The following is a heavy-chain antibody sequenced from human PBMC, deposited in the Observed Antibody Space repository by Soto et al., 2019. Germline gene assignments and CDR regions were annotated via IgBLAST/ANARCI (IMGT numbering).Heavy chain of an antibody. CDR3: ARSRGEPPEGFDY. CDR2: IYYSGST. D-gene: IGHD3-16*01. V-gene: IGHV4-39*01. J-gene: IGHJ4*02. CDR1: GGSMSNGGYY. Sequence: QLQLQESGPGLVKPSETLSLTCTVSGGSMSNGGYYWGWIRQPPGKGLEWIGSIYYSGSTYNNPSLMSRPTMSIDTSKTQFSLKVTSVTAADTAVYYCARSRGEPPEGFDYWGQGTLVTVSS.